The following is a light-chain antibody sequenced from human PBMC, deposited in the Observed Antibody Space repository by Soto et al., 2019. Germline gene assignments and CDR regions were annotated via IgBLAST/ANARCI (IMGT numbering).Light chain of an antibody. CDR2: GSS. J-gene: IGKJ1*01. CDR3: HQYNNWTPWT. V-gene: IGKV3-15*01. Sequence: EIVMTQSPLTLSVSPGERAILFWGISQSLSSNLAWYQQKPGQAPRLLIYGSSTRATGIPARFSGSGSGTEFTLTISSLQSEDFAVYYCHQYNNWTPWTFGQGTKVDIK. CDR1: QSLSSN.